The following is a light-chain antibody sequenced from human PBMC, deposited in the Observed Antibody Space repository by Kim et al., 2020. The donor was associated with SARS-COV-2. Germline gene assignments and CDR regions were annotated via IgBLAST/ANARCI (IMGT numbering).Light chain of an antibody. CDR3: QKYNSAPWT. V-gene: IGKV1-27*01. J-gene: IGKJ1*01. Sequence: AAVGDSGTTTCRASQDSANSLAWYQQKPGKVPQVLIYAASTLQSGVPSRFSGSGSGTEFTLTIGGLQTEDVATYYCQKYNSAPWTFGPGTKVDIK. CDR2: AAS. CDR1: QDSANS.